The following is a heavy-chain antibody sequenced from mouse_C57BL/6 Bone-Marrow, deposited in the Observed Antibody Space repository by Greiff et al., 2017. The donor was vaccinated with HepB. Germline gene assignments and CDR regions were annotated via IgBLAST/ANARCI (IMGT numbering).Heavy chain of an antibody. V-gene: IGHV1-53*01. D-gene: IGHD1-1*01. Sequence: QVQLQQPGTELVKPGASVKLSCKASGYTFTSYWMHWVKQRPGQGLEWIGNINPSNGGTNYNEKFKSKATLTVDKSSSTAYMQLSSLTSEDSAVYYCARSHYYYGSSYYAMDYWGQGTSVTASS. CDR3: ARSHYYYGSSYYAMDY. CDR1: GYTFTSYW. CDR2: INPSNGGT. J-gene: IGHJ4*01.